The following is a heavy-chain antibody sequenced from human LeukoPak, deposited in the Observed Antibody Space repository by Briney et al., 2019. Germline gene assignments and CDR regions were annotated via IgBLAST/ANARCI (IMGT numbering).Heavy chain of an antibody. CDR3: ARARITTRYFDWLPDY. J-gene: IGHJ4*02. V-gene: IGHV3-30*04. Sequence: GRSLRLSCAASGFTFSSYAMHWVRQAPGKGLEWVAVISYDGSNKYYADSVKGRFTISRDNSKNRLYLQMNSLRAEDTAVYYCARARITTRYFDWLPDYWGQGTLVTVSS. CDR2: ISYDGSNK. D-gene: IGHD3-9*01. CDR1: GFTFSSYA.